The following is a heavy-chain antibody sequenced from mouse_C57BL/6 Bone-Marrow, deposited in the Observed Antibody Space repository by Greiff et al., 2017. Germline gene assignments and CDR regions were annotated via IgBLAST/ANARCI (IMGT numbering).Heavy chain of an antibody. J-gene: IGHJ3*01. Sequence: QVQLQQSGAELMKPGASVKLSCKATGYTFTGYWIEWVKQRPGHGLVWIGEILPGSGSANYNAKFKGKATLTADTSSNTAYMQLSSLTTEDSAIYYFARGCPWFAYWCQVTLVTVSA. CDR1: GYTFTGYW. V-gene: IGHV1-9*01. CDR2: ILPGSGSA. CDR3: ARGCPWFAY.